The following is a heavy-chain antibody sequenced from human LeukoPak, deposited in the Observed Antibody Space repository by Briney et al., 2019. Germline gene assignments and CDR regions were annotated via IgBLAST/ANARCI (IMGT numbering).Heavy chain of an antibody. V-gene: IGHV4-38-2*01. Sequence: SETLSLTCSVSGYSIRSGYQWGWIRQAPGKGLEWIGSINYSGRTYDNPSLKSRVTISIDTSKDQIFLKLRSTTAADTAHYYCARAEINDYNRYWGQGILVIVSS. CDR3: ARAEINDYNRY. J-gene: IGHJ4*02. CDR2: INYSGRT. D-gene: IGHD4-11*01. CDR1: GYSIRSGYQ.